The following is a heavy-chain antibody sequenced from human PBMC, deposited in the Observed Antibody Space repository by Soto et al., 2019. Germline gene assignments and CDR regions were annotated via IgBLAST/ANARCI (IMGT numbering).Heavy chain of an antibody. J-gene: IGHJ4*02. CDR1: EFTINHYG. CDR3: ASGAPRSGFAFGDFAS. Sequence: EVQLLESGGGLVQPGGSLRLSCAVSEFTINHYGMSLVRQAPGKGLEWVSAMSSGGTVYYADSVEGRFTVSRDRSNATLFLQMGSLRDGDSAMYYCASGAPRSGFAFGDFASWGQGTLVTVSS. V-gene: IGHV3-23*01. CDR2: MSSGGTV. D-gene: IGHD3-10*01.